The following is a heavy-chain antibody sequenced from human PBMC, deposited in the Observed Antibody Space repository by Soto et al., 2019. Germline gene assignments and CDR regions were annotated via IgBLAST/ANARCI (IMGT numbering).Heavy chain of an antibody. D-gene: IGHD5-12*01. CDR2: IYYSGST. CDR3: ARSEALRLDFGY. CDR1: GGSISSYY. V-gene: IGHV4-59*01. J-gene: IGHJ4*02. Sequence: SETLSLTCTVSGGSISSYYWSWIRQPPGKGLEWIGYIYYSGSTNYNPSLKSRVTISVDTSKNQFSLKLSSVTAADTAVYYCARSEALRLDFGYWGQGTLVTVS.